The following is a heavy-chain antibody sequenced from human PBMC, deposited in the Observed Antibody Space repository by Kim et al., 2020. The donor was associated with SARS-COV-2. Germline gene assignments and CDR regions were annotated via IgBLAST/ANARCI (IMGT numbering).Heavy chain of an antibody. CDR2: MSSSSSHT. CDR3: ARDPQ. J-gene: IGHJ6*01. V-gene: IGHV3-21*01. CDR1: GFLFSSYS. Sequence: GGSLLLSCVASGFLFSSYSMNWVRQAPGKGLEWVSSMSSSSSHTYYAESVQGRFSIPRDNAKNSMYLQMKSLRAEDTAVDYCARDPQGGQ.